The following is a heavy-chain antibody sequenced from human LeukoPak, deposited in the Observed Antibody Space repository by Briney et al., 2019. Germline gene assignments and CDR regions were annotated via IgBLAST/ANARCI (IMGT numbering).Heavy chain of an antibody. CDR1: GGSISGYH. D-gene: IGHD3-16*01. Sequence: SETLSLTCTVSGGSISGYHWSWIRQPPGKGLEWIGYMYYSGSTNYNPSLKSRVTISVDTSKNRFSLKLSSVTAADTAVYYCAREWGYFDYWGQGSLVTVSS. J-gene: IGHJ4*02. CDR3: AREWGYFDY. V-gene: IGHV4-59*12. CDR2: MYYSGST.